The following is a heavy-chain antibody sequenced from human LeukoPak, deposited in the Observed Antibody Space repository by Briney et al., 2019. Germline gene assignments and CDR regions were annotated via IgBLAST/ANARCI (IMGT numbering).Heavy chain of an antibody. D-gene: IGHD3-16*02. CDR2: INHSGST. Sequence: PSETPSLTCAVYGGSFSGYYWSWIRQPPGKGLEWIGEINHSGSTNYNPSLKSRVTISVDTSKNQFSLKLSSVTAADTAVYYCARYRIMITFGGVIGRGGFDYWGQGTLVTVSS. CDR3: ARYRIMITFGGVIGRGGFDY. J-gene: IGHJ4*02. CDR1: GGSFSGYY. V-gene: IGHV4-34*01.